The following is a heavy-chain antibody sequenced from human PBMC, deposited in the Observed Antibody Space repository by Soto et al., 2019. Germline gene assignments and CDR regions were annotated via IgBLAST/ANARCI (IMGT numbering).Heavy chain of an antibody. CDR3: AKDKGPHIAVAGTHYYYGMDV. D-gene: IGHD6-19*01. CDR2: ISWNSGSI. CDR1: GFTFSSYG. V-gene: IGHV3-9*01. Sequence: PGGSLRLSCAASGFTFSSYGMHWVRQAPGKGLEWVSGISWNSGSIGYADSVKGRFTISRDNAKNSLYLQMNSLRAEDTALYYCAKDKGPHIAVAGTHYYYGMDVWGQGTTVTAP. J-gene: IGHJ6*02.